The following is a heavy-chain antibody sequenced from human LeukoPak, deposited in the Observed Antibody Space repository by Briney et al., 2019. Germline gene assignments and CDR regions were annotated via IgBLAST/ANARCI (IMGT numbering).Heavy chain of an antibody. V-gene: IGHV3-7*01. CDR3: ARDLREEVYYYYYYMDV. CDR1: GFTFSSYW. J-gene: IGHJ6*03. Sequence: PGGSLRLSCAASGFTFSSYWMSWVRQAPGKGLEWVAHIKQDGSEKYYVDSVKGRFTLSRNNAKNSLYLQMNSLSAEDTAVYYCARDLREEVYYYYYYMDVWGKGTTVTVSS. CDR2: IKQDGSEK.